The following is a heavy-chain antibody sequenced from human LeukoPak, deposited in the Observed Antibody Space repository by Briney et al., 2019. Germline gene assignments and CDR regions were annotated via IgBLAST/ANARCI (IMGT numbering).Heavy chain of an antibody. CDR1: GGSISSYY. Sequence: SETLSLTCTVSGGSISSYYWSWIRQPPGKGLEWIGYIYYSGSTNYNPSLKSRVTISVDTSKNQFSLKLSSVTAADTAVYYCARVIRYFDYYYYMDVWGKGTTVTISS. CDR3: ARVIRYFDYYYYMDV. V-gene: IGHV4-59*01. J-gene: IGHJ6*03. CDR2: IYYSGST. D-gene: IGHD3-9*01.